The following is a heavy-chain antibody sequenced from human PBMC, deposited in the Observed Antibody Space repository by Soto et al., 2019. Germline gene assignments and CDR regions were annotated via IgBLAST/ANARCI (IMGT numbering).Heavy chain of an antibody. CDR2: IYYSRSH. J-gene: IGHJ4*02. V-gene: IGHV4-39*01. D-gene: IGHD6-19*01. CDR3: SPQVSSGWYFDS. Sequence: QLQLQESGPGLVKPSETLSLTCTVSGGSISSSTCYWGWIRQPPGKGGGWIGSIYYSRSHYYSPPLKSRVTIPLNTSKNQFSLPLRSVTAADTAVYYCSPQVSSGWYFDSWRQGTLVTVSS. CDR1: GGSISSSTCY.